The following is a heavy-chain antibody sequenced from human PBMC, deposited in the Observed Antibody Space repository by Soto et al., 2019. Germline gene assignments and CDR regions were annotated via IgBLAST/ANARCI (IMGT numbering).Heavy chain of an antibody. CDR3: AKVGGYSSSWSLMYYFDY. CDR1: GFTFSSYA. Sequence: EVQLLESGGGLVQPGGSLRLSCAASGFTFSSYAMSWVRQAPGKGLEWVSAISGSGGSTYYAASVKGRFTISRDNSKNTLYLQMNSLRAEDTAVYYCAKVGGYSSSWSLMYYFDYWGQGTLVTVSS. D-gene: IGHD6-13*01. CDR2: ISGSGGST. J-gene: IGHJ4*02. V-gene: IGHV3-23*01.